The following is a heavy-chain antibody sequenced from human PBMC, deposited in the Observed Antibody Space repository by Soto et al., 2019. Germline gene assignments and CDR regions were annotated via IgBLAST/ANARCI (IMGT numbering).Heavy chain of an antibody. J-gene: IGHJ5*02. Sequence: SQTLSLTCAISGDSVSSNSAAWNWIRQSPSRGLEWLGRTYYRSKWYNDYAVSVKSRITINPDTSKNQFSLQLNSVTPEDTAVYYCARDTSIAALGMGVYNWFGPWGQGTLVTVSS. V-gene: IGHV6-1*01. D-gene: IGHD6-6*01. CDR2: TYYRSKWYN. CDR3: ARDTSIAALGMGVYNWFGP. CDR1: GDSVSSNSAA.